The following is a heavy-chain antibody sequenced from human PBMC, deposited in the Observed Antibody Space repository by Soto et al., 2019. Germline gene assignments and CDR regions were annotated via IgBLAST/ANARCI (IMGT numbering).Heavy chain of an antibody. Sequence: EVQLVESGGGLDQPGGSLRLSCAASGFTVSSNYMSWVRQAPGKGLEWVSVIYSGGSTYYADSVKGRFTISRDNSKNTLYLQMNSLRAEDTAVYYCARDGAYYYGSGTHSDAFDIWGQGTMVTVSS. D-gene: IGHD3-10*01. CDR3: ARDGAYYYGSGTHSDAFDI. J-gene: IGHJ3*02. V-gene: IGHV3-66*01. CDR1: GFTVSSNY. CDR2: IYSGGST.